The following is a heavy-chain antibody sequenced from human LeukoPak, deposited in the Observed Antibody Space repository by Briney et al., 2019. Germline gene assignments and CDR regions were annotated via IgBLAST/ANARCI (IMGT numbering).Heavy chain of an antibody. CDR1: GGSISSYY. D-gene: IGHD2-2*01. Sequence: SETLSLTCTVSGGSISSYYRSWIRQPPGKGLEWIGYIYYSGSTNYNPSLKSRVTISVDTSKNQFSLKLSSVTAADTAVHYCARVVGSYCSSTSCLDWFDPWGQGTLVTVSS. J-gene: IGHJ5*02. CDR2: IYYSGST. V-gene: IGHV4-59*01. CDR3: ARVVGSYCSSTSCLDWFDP.